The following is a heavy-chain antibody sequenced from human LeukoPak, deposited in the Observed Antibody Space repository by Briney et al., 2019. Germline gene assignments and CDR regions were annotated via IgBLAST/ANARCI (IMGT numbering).Heavy chain of an antibody. Sequence: GGSLRLSCVASRFTFSNYWMTWVRQAPGKGLERGPNIKKDGGEKYHMESVKGRFTISRDNAKNSLYMQMNSLTVEDTAVYYCARDMGWQQFDQWGQGTLVTVSS. CDR2: IKKDGGEK. D-gene: IGHD5-24*01. CDR1: RFTFSNYW. CDR3: ARDMGWQQFDQ. J-gene: IGHJ4*02. V-gene: IGHV3-7*01.